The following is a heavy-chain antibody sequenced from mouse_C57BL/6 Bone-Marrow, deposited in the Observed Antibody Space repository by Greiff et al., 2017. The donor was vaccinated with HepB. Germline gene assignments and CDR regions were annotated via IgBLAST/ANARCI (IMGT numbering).Heavy chain of an antibody. CDR2: ISDGGSYT. J-gene: IGHJ3*01. Sequence: EVQVVESGGGLVKPGGSLKLSCAASGFTFSSYAMSWVRQTPEKRLEWVATISDGGSYTYYPDNVKGRFTISRDNAKNNLYLQMSHLKSEDTAMYYCARDERLRRFAYWGQGTLVTVSA. D-gene: IGHD2-4*01. V-gene: IGHV5-4*01. CDR3: ARDERLRRFAY. CDR1: GFTFSSYA.